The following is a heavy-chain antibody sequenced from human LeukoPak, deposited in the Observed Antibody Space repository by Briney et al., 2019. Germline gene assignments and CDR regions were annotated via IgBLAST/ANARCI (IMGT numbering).Heavy chain of an antibody. V-gene: IGHV1-2*02. CDR3: ARAMSDYVWGSCRHYYYCYYMDV. CDR2: INPNSGGT. Sequence: ASVKVSCKASGYSFTGYYMHWVRQAPGQGLEWMGWINPNSGGTKYAQKFKGRVTMTRDTSISTAYMELSRLRSDDTAVYYCARAMSDYVWGSCRHYYYCYYMDVWGKGTTVTVSS. J-gene: IGHJ6*03. CDR1: GYSFTGYY. D-gene: IGHD3-16*02.